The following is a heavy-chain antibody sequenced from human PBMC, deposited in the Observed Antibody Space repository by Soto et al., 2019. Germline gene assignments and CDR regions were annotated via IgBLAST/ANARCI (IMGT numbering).Heavy chain of an antibody. Sequence: EVQLLESGGGLVQLGGSLRLSCAASGATFSSYAMTWVRQAPGTGLESVSSITNRGGSTDYADSVKGRFTISRANSKNTLYLQVNRLRTADTGVYYRATDGRGSGRYAPMGVWGKGSTVTVSS. CDR3: ATDGRGSGRYAPMGV. CDR1: GATFSSYA. CDR2: ITNRGGST. V-gene: IGHV3-23*01. J-gene: IGHJ6*04. D-gene: IGHD3-10*01.